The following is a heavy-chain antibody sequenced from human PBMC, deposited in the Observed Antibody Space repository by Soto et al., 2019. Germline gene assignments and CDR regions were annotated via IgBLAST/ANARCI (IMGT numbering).Heavy chain of an antibody. CDR1: GFTFRSYS. V-gene: IGHV3-21*01. D-gene: IGHD6-6*01. Sequence: EVQLVESGGGLVKPGGSLRLSCAASGFTFRSYSMNWVRQAPGKGLEWVSSISSGGFSINYADSVKGRFSISRDNAQNSLLLQLNNLRAEDTAVYYCARNESSNIYGMDVWGQGTTVTVSS. CDR3: ARNESSNIYGMDV. J-gene: IGHJ6*02. CDR2: ISSGGFSI.